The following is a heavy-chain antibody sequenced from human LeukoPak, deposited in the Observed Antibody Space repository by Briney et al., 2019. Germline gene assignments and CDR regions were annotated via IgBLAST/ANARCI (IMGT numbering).Heavy chain of an antibody. CDR2: ISAYNGNT. CDR1: GYTFTSYG. D-gene: IGHD6-19*01. CDR3: ARATRGQWLVLPFDY. J-gene: IGHJ4*02. Sequence: ASVKVSCKASGYTFTSYGISWVRQAPGQGLEWMGWISAYNGNTNYAQKLQGRVTMTTDTSTSTAYMELRSLRSEDTAVYYCARATRGQWLVLPFDYWGQGTLVTVSS. V-gene: IGHV1-18*01.